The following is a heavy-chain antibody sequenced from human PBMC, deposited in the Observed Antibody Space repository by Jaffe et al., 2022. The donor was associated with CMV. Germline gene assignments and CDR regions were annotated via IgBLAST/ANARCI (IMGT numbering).Heavy chain of an antibody. CDR3: AGGRDLRMVRGVIINRFLGWFDP. CDR1: GGSFSGYY. J-gene: IGHJ5*02. V-gene: IGHV4-34*01. CDR2: INHSGST. D-gene: IGHD3-10*01. Sequence: QVQLQQWGAGLLKPSETLSLTCAVYGGSFSGYYWSWIRQPPGKGLEWIGEINHSGSTNYNPSLKSRVTISVDTSKNQFSLKLSSVTAADTAVYYCAGGRDLRMVRGVIINRFLGWFDPWGQGTLVTVSS.